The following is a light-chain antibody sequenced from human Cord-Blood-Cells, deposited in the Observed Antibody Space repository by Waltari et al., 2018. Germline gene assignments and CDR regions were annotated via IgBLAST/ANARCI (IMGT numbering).Light chain of an antibody. CDR1: SGSLASNY. CDR3: QSYDSSNYV. V-gene: IGLV6-57*02. CDR2: EYN. J-gene: IGLJ1*01. Sequence: NFMLTQPHSVSESPGKTVTISCTGSSGSLASNYGQWYPQPPGSAPTTVFYEYNQRPSGVPARFSGSIDSSSNSASLTISGLKTEDEADYYCQSYDSSNYVFGTGTKVTVL.